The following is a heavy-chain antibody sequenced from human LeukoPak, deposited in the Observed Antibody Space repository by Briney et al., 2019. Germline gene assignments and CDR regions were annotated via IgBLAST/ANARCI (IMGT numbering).Heavy chain of an antibody. Sequence: PSETLSLTCTVSGGSISSYYWSWIRQPQGKGLEWIGYIYYSGSTNYNPSLKSRVTISVDTSKNQFSLKLSSVTAADTAVYYCARQKYSSGWSPVMWFDPWGQGTLVTVSS. J-gene: IGHJ5*02. CDR2: IYYSGST. CDR1: GGSISSYY. D-gene: IGHD6-19*01. CDR3: ARQKYSSGWSPVMWFDP. V-gene: IGHV4-59*01.